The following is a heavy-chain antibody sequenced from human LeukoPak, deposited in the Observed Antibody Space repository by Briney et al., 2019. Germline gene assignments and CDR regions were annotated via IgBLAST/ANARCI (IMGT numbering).Heavy chain of an antibody. J-gene: IGHJ4*02. CDR2: INPSSGDT. Sequence: GASVKVSCKASGYTFTGYFMHWVRQAPGQRLECMGWINPSSGDTNYAQKFQGRVTVTRDTSISTAYMELSRLRSDDTAVYYCARADHGARSNGFYTLDYWGQGTLVTVSS. V-gene: IGHV1-2*02. D-gene: IGHD2-2*02. CDR3: ARADHGARSNGFYTLDY. CDR1: GYTFTGYF.